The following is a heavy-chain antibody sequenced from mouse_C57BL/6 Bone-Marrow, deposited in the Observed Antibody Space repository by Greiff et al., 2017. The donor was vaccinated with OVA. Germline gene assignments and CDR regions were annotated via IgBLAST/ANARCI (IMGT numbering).Heavy chain of an antibody. J-gene: IGHJ2*01. CDR1: GFSLSTFGMG. CDR3: ARIRWLLREGYFDY. CDR2: IWWDDDK. Sequence: QVTLKVSGPGILQPSQTLSLTCSFSGFSLSTFGMGVGWIRQPSGKGLEWLAHIWWDDDKYYNPVLKSRPTISKDTSKNQVFLNIANVYTADTATYYCARIRWLLREGYFDYWGQGTTLTVSS. V-gene: IGHV8-8*01. D-gene: IGHD2-3*01.